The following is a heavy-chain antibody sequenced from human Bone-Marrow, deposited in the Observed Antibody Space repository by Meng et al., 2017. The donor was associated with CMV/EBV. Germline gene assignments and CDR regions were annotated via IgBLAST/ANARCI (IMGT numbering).Heavy chain of an antibody. Sequence: SVNVSCKASGGTFSSYAISWVRQAPGQGLEWMGGIIPIFGTANYAQKFQGRVTITTDEPTSTAYMELSSLRSEDTAVYYCARFKALVGATNAFDIWGQGTMVTVSS. V-gene: IGHV1-69*05. CDR3: ARFKALVGATNAFDI. CDR1: GGTFSSYA. D-gene: IGHD1-26*01. CDR2: IIPIFGTA. J-gene: IGHJ3*02.